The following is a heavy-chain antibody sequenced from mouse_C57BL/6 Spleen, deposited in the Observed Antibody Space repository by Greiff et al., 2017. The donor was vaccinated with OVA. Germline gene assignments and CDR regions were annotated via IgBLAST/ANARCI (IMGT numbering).Heavy chain of an antibody. CDR3: TRTSDSSGLPWFAY. Sequence: QVQLQQSGAELVRPGASVTLSCKASGYTFTDYAMHWVKQTPVPGLEWIGAIDPETGGTAYNQKFKGKAILTADKSSSTAYMELRSLTSEDSAVYYCTRTSDSSGLPWFAYWGQGTLVTVSA. D-gene: IGHD3-2*02. J-gene: IGHJ3*01. V-gene: IGHV1-15*01. CDR1: GYTFTDYA. CDR2: IDPETGGT.